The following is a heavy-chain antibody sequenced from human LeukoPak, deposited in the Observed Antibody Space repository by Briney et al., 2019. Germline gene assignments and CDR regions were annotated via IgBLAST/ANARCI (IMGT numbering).Heavy chain of an antibody. CDR2: IWYDGSNK. V-gene: IGHV3-33*06. Sequence: PGRSLRLSCAASGFTFSSYGMHWVRQAPGKGLEWVAVIWYDGSNKYYADSVKGRFTISRDNSKNTLYLQMNSLRAEDTAVYYCAKIVVAALYGSGSYYLDYWGQGTLVTVSS. D-gene: IGHD3-10*01. CDR1: GFTFSSYG. J-gene: IGHJ4*02. CDR3: AKIVVAALYGSGSYYLDY.